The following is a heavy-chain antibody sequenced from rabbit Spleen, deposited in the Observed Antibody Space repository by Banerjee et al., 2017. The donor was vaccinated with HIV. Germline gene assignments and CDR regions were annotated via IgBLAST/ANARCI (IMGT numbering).Heavy chain of an antibody. Sequence: QQQLEESGGGLVKPGGTLTLTCKASGFSFSGILYMCWVRQAPGKGLEWIGIIYPITETTYYANWVNGRFTISSDNAQNTVDLQMNSLTAADTATYFCAREDVGGSVSLWGPGTLVTVS. CDR1: GFSFSGILY. CDR2: IYPITETT. V-gene: IGHV1S43*01. D-gene: IGHD1-1*01. J-gene: IGHJ4*01. CDR3: AREDVGGSVSL.